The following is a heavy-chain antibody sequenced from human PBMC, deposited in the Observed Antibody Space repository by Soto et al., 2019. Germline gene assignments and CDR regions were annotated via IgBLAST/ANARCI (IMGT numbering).Heavy chain of an antibody. V-gene: IGHV4-39*01. CDR3: ARHGNAYSHWFDP. CDR2: IYYSGTT. D-gene: IGHD4-4*01. CDR1: GGSINIYTHY. Sequence: SETLSLTCTVSGGSINIYTHYWARIRQPPGKGLEWIGNIYYSGTTYYNPSLKSRVTISVDTSRNQFSLNLTSVTAADTAVYYCARHGNAYSHWFDPWGQGTLVTVSS. J-gene: IGHJ5*02.